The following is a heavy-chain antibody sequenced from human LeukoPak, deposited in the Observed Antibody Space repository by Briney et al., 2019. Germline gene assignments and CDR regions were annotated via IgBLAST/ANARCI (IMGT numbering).Heavy chain of an antibody. Sequence: GGSLRLSCAASGFTFSSYSMNWVRQAPGKGLEWVSSISSSSSYIYYADSVKGRFTISRDDAKNSLYLQMNSLRAEDTAVYYCARGGAAAALNWFDPWGQGTLVTVSS. J-gene: IGHJ5*02. V-gene: IGHV3-21*01. CDR1: GFTFSSYS. CDR3: ARGGAAAALNWFDP. D-gene: IGHD6-13*01. CDR2: ISSSSSYI.